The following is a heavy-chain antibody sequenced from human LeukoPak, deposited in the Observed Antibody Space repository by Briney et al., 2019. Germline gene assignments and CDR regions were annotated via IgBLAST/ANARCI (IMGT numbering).Heavy chain of an antibody. J-gene: IGHJ4*02. CDR1: GYTFTGYY. CDR3: ARTRYFDWLFPPDY. D-gene: IGHD3-9*01. CDR2: INPNSGGT. Sequence: ASVKVSCKASGYTFTGYYMHWVRQAPGQGLEWMGWINPNSGGTNYAQKFRGRVTMTRDTSISTAYMELSRLRSDDTAVYYCARTRYFDWLFPPDYWGQGTLVTVSS. V-gene: IGHV1-2*02.